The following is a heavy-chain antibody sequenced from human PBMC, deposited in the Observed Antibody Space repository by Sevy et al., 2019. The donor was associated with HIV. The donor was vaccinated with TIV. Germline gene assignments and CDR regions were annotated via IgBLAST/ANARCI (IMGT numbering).Heavy chain of an antibody. J-gene: IGHJ6*02. CDR3: ARTFGELLSKNYYYYGMDV. CDR2: ISYDGSNK. Sequence: GGSLRLSCAASGFTFNNYAMSWVRQAPGKGLEWVAVISYDGSNKYYADSVKGRFTISRDNSKNTLYLQMNSLRAEDTAVYYCARTFGELLSKNYYYYGMDVWGQGTTVTVSS. D-gene: IGHD3-10*01. V-gene: IGHV3-30-3*01. CDR1: GFTFNNYA.